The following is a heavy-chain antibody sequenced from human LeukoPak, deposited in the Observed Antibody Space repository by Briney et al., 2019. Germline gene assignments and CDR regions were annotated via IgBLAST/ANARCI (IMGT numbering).Heavy chain of an antibody. Sequence: GGSLRLSCAASGFTFSSYGMHWVRKAPGKGLEGVAVIWYDGSNKYYADSVKGRFTISRDNSKNTLYLQMNSLRAEDTAVYYCARVGLAVADNGFDYWGQGTLVTVSS. CDR1: GFTFSSYG. D-gene: IGHD6-19*01. CDR2: IWYDGSNK. V-gene: IGHV3-33*01. CDR3: ARVGLAVADNGFDY. J-gene: IGHJ4*02.